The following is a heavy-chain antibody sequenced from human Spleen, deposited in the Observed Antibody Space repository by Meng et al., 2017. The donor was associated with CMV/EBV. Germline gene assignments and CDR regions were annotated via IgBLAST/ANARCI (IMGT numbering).Heavy chain of an antibody. V-gene: IGHV4-31*02. CDR2: IHYSGST. Sequence: SGRSISSGGHYWTWIRQPPGKGLEWIGYIHYSGSTYHNPSLKRRVTISLDTSRNQFSLKLSSVTAADTAFYYCARDSAEGSGYDFRYWGQGTLVTVSS. J-gene: IGHJ4*02. D-gene: IGHD5-12*01. CDR3: ARDSAEGSGYDFRY. CDR1: GRSISSGGHY.